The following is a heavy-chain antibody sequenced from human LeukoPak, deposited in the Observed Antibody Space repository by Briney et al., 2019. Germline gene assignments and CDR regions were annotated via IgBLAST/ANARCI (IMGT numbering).Heavy chain of an antibody. J-gene: IGHJ5*02. CDR2: IYYSGIT. CDR3: ARAVGKSNWFDP. CDR1: GGSFSIGIYY. D-gene: IGHD1-14*01. Sequence: SQTLSLTCTVSGGSFSIGIYYWSCIRQPPRKGLGWIVYIYYSGITYYHPSLKSPVSISIETSKNQCSLNLTSVTAADTAVYHCARAVGKSNWFDPWGLGTLVTVSS. V-gene: IGHV4-30-4*01.